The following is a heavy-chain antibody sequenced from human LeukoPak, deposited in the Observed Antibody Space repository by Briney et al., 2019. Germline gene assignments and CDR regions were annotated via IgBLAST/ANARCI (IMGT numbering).Heavy chain of an antibody. CDR3: ARDLPPAPWNGMDV. J-gene: IGHJ6*02. D-gene: IGHD2-2*01. Sequence: PGGSLRLSCAASGFTFSDYYMSWIRQAPGKGLEWVSYISSSGSTIYYADSVKGRFTISRDNSKNTLYLQMNSLRPEDTAVYYCARDLPPAPWNGMDVWGQGTTVTVSS. CDR1: GFTFSDYY. V-gene: IGHV3-11*04. CDR2: ISSSGSTI.